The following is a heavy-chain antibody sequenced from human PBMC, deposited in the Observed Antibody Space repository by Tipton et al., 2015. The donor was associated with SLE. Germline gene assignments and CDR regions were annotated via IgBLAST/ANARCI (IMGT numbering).Heavy chain of an antibody. J-gene: IGHJ4*02. CDR3: ARVGMGYSDSSGYYHAYYFDY. CDR2: ISAYNGNT. Sequence: QLVQSGAEVKKPGASVKVSCRASGYTFTSYGISWVRQAPGQGLEWMGWISAYNGNTNYAQKLQGRVTMTTDTSTSTAYMELRSLRSDDTAVYYCARVGMGYSDSSGYYHAYYFDYWGQGTLVTVSS. CDR1: GYTFTSYG. V-gene: IGHV1-18*01. D-gene: IGHD3-22*01.